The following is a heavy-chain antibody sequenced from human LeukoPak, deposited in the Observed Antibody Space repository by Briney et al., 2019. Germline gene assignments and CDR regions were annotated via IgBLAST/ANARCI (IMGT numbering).Heavy chain of an antibody. Sequence: GGSLRLSCAASGFTFSSYGMHWVRQAPGKGLGWVAVIWYDGSNKYYADSVKGRFTISRDSSKNTLYLQMNSLRAEDTAVYYCARGGSMVRGVIPYYFDYWGQGTLVTVSS. D-gene: IGHD3-10*01. J-gene: IGHJ4*02. V-gene: IGHV3-33*01. CDR3: ARGGSMVRGVIPYYFDY. CDR2: IWYDGSNK. CDR1: GFTFSSYG.